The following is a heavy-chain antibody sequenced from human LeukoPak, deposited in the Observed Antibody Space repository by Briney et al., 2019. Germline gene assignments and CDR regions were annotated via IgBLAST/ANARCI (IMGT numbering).Heavy chain of an antibody. D-gene: IGHD6-19*01. CDR3: ARMQQWLPDY. CDR2: ISSSGSTI. Sequence: PGGSLRLSCAASGFTFSSYEMNWVRQAPGKGLEWVSYISSSGSTIYYADSVKGRFTISRDNAKNSLYLQMNSLRAEDTAVYYCARMQQWLPDYWGQGTLVTASS. V-gene: IGHV3-48*03. CDR1: GFTFSSYE. J-gene: IGHJ4*02.